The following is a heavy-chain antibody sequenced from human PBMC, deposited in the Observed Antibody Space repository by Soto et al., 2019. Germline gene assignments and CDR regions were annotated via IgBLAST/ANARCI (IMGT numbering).Heavy chain of an antibody. Sequence: PGGSLRLSCAASGFTFSSYSMNWVRQAPGKGLEWVSYISSSSSTIYYADSVKGRFTISRDNAKNSLYLQMNSLRDEDTAVYYCARDLTAMALRPFDYWGQGTLVTVSS. D-gene: IGHD5-18*01. CDR2: ISSSSSTI. CDR3: ARDLTAMALRPFDY. J-gene: IGHJ4*02. V-gene: IGHV3-48*02. CDR1: GFTFSSYS.